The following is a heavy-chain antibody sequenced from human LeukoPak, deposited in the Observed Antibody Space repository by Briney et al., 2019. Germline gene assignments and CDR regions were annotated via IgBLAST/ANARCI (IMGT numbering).Heavy chain of an antibody. J-gene: IGHJ5*02. CDR2: INPNSGDT. CDR3: ARAREVTGLTP. D-gene: IGHD3-9*01. CDR1: GYRFSGNY. Sequence: ASVKVSCKASGYRFSGNYIHWVRQAPGQGLEWMARINPNSGDTNYAQKFQGRVTVTRDTSISTVYMELSSLRYDDTAIYYCARAREVTGLTPWGQGTLVTVSS. V-gene: IGHV1-2*06.